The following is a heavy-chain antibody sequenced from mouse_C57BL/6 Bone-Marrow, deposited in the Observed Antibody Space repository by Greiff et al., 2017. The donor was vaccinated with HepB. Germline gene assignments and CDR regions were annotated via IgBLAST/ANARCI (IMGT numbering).Heavy chain of an antibody. CDR3: TTDGSSWGDY. V-gene: IGHV14-4*01. CDR1: GFNIKDDY. CDR2: IDPENGDT. J-gene: IGHJ4*01. Sequence: VQLKQSGAELVRPGASVKLSCTASGFNIKDDYMHWVKQRPEQGLEWIGWIDPENGDTEYASKFQGKATITADTSSNTAYLQLSSLTSEDTAVYYRTTDGSSWGDYWGQGTSVTVSS. D-gene: IGHD1-1*01.